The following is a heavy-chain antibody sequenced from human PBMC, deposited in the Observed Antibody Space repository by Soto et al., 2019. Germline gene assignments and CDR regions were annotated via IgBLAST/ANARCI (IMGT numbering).Heavy chain of an antibody. D-gene: IGHD6-19*01. CDR1: GFTFSSYW. CDR2: INSDGSST. J-gene: IGHJ6*02. CDR3: ASPYMYSSGLYFYGMDV. V-gene: IGHV3-74*01. Sequence: EVQLVESGGGLVQPGGSLRLSCAASGFTFSSYWMHWVRKAPGKGLVWVSRINSDGSSTSYADSVKGRFTISRDNAKNTVYLKMNSLRAEDTAVYYCASPYMYSSGLYFYGMDVWGQGTTVTVSS.